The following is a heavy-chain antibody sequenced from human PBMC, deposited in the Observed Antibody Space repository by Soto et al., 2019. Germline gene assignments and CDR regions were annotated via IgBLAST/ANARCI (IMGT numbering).Heavy chain of an antibody. Sequence: EVQLLESGGGLVQPGGSLRLSCAASGFTFSSYAMSWVRQAPGKGLEWVSAINGSGGSTYYADSVKGRFTISRDNAKNTLYLQRNSRRAEDSSVYYCAKDKTRNKSSSWYSQLAQWFDPWGQGTLVTVSS. V-gene: IGHV3-23*01. CDR2: INGSGGST. D-gene: IGHD6-13*01. CDR3: AKDKTRNKSSSWYSQLAQWFDP. CDR1: GFTFSSYA. J-gene: IGHJ5*02.